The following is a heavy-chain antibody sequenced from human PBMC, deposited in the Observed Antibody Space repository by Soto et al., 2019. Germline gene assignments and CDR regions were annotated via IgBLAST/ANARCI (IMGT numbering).Heavy chain of an antibody. CDR1: GYTFTSYY. Sequence: ASVKVSCKACGYTFTSYYMHWVRQAPGQGLEWMGIINPSGGSTSYAQKFQGRVTMTRDTSTSTVYMELSSLRSEDTAVYYCARGYYDSSGYPDAFDIWGQGTMVTVSS. J-gene: IGHJ3*02. V-gene: IGHV1-46*01. CDR2: INPSGGST. CDR3: ARGYYDSSGYPDAFDI. D-gene: IGHD3-22*01.